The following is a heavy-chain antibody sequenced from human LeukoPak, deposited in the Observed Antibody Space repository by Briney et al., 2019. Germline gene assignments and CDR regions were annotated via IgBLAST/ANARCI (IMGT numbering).Heavy chain of an antibody. J-gene: IGHJ4*02. Sequence: SETLSLTCNVSGGSISSGSYYWGWIRQPPGKGLEWIGSIYYSGSTYYNPSLKSRVTISVDTSKNQFSLKLSSVTAADTAVYYCARDVEEATGTTVLRTIDYWGQGTLVTVSS. D-gene: IGHD1-1*01. CDR1: GGSISSGSYY. CDR2: IYYSGST. V-gene: IGHV4-39*07. CDR3: ARDVEEATGTTVLRTIDY.